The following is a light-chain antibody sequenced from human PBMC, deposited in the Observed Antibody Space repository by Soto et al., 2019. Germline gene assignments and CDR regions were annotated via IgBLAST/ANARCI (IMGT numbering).Light chain of an antibody. CDR1: SSDIGSSA. Sequence: QSVLTQPPSASGTPGQRVTISCSGSSSDIGSSAVNWYQQVPGTAPKLLIYSNDQRPSGVPDRFSASKSGTSASLAISGLQSEDEADYYCAAWDDSLSGYVFGGGTKLTVL. J-gene: IGLJ2*01. CDR2: SND. V-gene: IGLV1-44*01. CDR3: AAWDDSLSGYV.